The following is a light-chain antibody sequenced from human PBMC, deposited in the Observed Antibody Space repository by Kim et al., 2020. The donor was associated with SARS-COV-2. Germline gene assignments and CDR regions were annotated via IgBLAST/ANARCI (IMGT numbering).Light chain of an antibody. V-gene: IGLV1-44*01. J-gene: IGLJ7*01. CDR2: AND. CDR3: ASWDDSLNGVV. Sequence: QGVTISCSGPGSNFSGGNSANWYQHLPGAAPKNVIYANDQRPAGVPDRFSASKSGSSASLAITGLQTEDEATYYCASWDDSLNGVVFGGGTQLTVL. CDR1: GSNFSGGNS.